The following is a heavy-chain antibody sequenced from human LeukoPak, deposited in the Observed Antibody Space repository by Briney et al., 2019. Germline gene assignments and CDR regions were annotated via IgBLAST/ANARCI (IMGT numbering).Heavy chain of an antibody. Sequence: SETLSLTCAVYGGSFSGYYWSWIRQPPGKGLEWIGEINHSGSTDYNPSLKSRVTISVDTSKNQFSLKLSSVTAADTAVYYCARGISRAIFGVVNYYGMDVWGQGTTVTVSS. CDR2: INHSGST. CDR3: ARGISRAIFGVVNYYGMDV. D-gene: IGHD3-3*01. CDR1: GGSFSGYY. V-gene: IGHV4-34*01. J-gene: IGHJ6*02.